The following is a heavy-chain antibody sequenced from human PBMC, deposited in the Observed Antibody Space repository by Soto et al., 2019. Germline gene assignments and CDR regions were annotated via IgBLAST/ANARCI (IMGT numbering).Heavy chain of an antibody. Sequence: EVQLLDSGGGLVQPGGSLRLSCAASGFMFSCCAMSWVRQAPGKGLEWVSTIHGDGDYSHYTDSVEGRFTISRDNSRNTLYLQMDSLRADDTATYYSAKNRGAGDYTNWSFAVWGRGTLVAVSS. CDR3: AKNRGAGDYTNWSFAV. V-gene: IGHV3-23*01. CDR2: IHGDGDYS. J-gene: IGHJ2*01. D-gene: IGHD2-2*02. CDR1: GFMFSCCA.